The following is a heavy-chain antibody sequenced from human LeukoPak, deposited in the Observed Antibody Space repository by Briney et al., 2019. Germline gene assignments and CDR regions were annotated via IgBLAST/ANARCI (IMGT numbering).Heavy chain of an antibody. CDR3: ARHDMVTGWDH. D-gene: IGHD3-9*01. CDR1: GFTFRSYS. V-gene: IGHV3-48*01. J-gene: IGHJ4*02. CDR2: ISSSSSTI. Sequence: PGGSLRLSCAASGFTFRSYSMNWVRQAPGKGLEWVSYISSSSSTIYYADSVQGRFTVSRDDSKNSLYLQMNSLKTEDTAVYYCARHDMVTGWDHWGQGTLVIVSP.